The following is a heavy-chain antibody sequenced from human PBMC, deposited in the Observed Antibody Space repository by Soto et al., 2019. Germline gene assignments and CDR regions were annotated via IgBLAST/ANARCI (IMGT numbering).Heavy chain of an antibody. J-gene: IGHJ4*02. CDR3: ARSDYDFWSRYSLDY. D-gene: IGHD3-3*01. V-gene: IGHV1-2*02. CDR1: GYTFTGYY. Sequence: ASVKVSCKASGYTFTGYYMHWVRQAPGQGLEWMGWINPNSGGTNYAQKFQGRVTMTRDTSISTAYMELSRLRSDDTAVYYCARSDYDFWSRYSLDYWGPGTLVTLSS. CDR2: INPNSGGT.